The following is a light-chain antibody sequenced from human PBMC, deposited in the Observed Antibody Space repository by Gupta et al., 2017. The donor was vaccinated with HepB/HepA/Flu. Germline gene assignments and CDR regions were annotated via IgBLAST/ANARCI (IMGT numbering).Light chain of an antibody. CDR1: QSVSSN. CDR3: QKENNWHPTWT. CDR2: GAS. Sequence: EIVMTQSPATLSVSPGERATLSCRASQSVSSNLAWYQQKPGQAPRLLIYGASTRAKGSTARCSGSGDGTEVNITISSRQSEDFEVYYCQKENNWHPTWTFGQGTKVEIK. J-gene: IGKJ1*01. V-gene: IGKV3-15*01.